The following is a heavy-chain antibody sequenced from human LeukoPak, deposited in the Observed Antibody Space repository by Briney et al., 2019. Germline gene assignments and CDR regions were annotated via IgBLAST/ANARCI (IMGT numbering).Heavy chain of an antibody. Sequence: SETLSLTCAVSGGSINSGRYYWGWIRQPPGKGLEWIGSIFYSGSTYYNPSLKSRVTISVDTSKNQFSPKLSSVTAADTAVYYCARRKAYCSGSLCYADYWGQGSLVTVSS. CDR3: ARRKAYCSGSLCYADY. D-gene: IGHD2-15*01. V-gene: IGHV4-39*01. CDR2: IFYSGST. CDR1: GGSINSGRYY. J-gene: IGHJ4*02.